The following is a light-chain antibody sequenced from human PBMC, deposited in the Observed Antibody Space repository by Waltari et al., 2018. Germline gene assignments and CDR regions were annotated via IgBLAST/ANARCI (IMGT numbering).Light chain of an antibody. Sequence: QSVLTHPPSVSGAPGQRVTISCSGTKSNIRADFDVPWYQQVPGTAPKLLLHSFSNRPSGVSDRFSGFKSGASASLVITGLQAEDEAMYYCQSYDTTLSAVVFGGGTRLTV. J-gene: IGLJ2*01. CDR1: KSNIRADFD. V-gene: IGLV1-40*01. CDR3: QSYDTTLSAVV. CDR2: SFS.